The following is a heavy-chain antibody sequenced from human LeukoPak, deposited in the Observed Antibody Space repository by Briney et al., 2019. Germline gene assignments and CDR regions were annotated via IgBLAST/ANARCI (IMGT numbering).Heavy chain of an antibody. CDR1: GYTFTGYY. J-gene: IGHJ6*03. Sequence: ASVKVSCTASGYTFTGYYMHWVRQAPGQGLEWMGRINPNSGGTNYAQKFQSRVTMTRYTSISTAYMELSRLRSDDTAVYYCARSDHYYYYMDVWGKGTTVTVSS. CDR3: ARSDHYYYYMDV. V-gene: IGHV1-2*06. CDR2: INPNSGGT.